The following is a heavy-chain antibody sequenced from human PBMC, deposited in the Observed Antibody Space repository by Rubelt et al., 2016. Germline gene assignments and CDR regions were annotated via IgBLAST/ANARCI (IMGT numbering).Heavy chain of an antibody. V-gene: IGHV4-31*03. D-gene: IGHD5-18*01. CDR1: GGSISSGGYY. Sequence: QVQLQESGPGLVKPSQTLSLTCTVSGGSISSGGYYWSWIRQHPGKGLEWIGYIYYSGSTYYNPSLKSRVTISVDTSKNQFSLKLSSVTAADTAVYYCARFYNTAMVTSRWFDPWGQGTLVTVSS. J-gene: IGHJ5*02. CDR2: IYYSGST. CDR3: ARFYNTAMVTSRWFDP.